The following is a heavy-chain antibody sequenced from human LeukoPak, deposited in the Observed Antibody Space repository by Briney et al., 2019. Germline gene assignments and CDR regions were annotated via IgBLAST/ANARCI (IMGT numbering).Heavy chain of an antibody. J-gene: IGHJ4*02. D-gene: IGHD1-26*01. CDR1: GYSISSGYY. V-gene: IGHV4-38-2*02. Sequence: SETLSLPCTVSGYSISSGYYWGWIRQPPGKGLEWIGSIYHSGSTYYNPSLKSRVTISVDASKNQFSLKLSSVTAADTAVYYCARVRRGSYYSDYWGQGTLVTVSS. CDR2: IYHSGST. CDR3: ARVRRGSYYSDY.